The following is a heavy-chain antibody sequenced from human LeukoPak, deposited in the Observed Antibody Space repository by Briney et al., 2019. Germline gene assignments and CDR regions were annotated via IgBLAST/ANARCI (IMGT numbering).Heavy chain of an antibody. CDR2: IYYSGST. J-gene: IGHJ5*02. V-gene: IGHV4-59*01. CDR1: GGSISSYY. CDR3: AREGASSSWYSGWFDP. Sequence: KASETLSLTCTVSGGSISSYYWSWIRQPPGKGLEWIGYIYYSGSTNYNPSLKSRVTISVDTSKNQFSLKLSSVTAADTAVYYCAREGASSSWYSGWFDPWGQGTLVTVSS. D-gene: IGHD6-13*01.